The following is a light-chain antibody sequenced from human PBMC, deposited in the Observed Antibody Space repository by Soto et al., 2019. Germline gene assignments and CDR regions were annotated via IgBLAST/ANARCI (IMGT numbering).Light chain of an antibody. Sequence: QSALIQPASVSGSPGQSITISCSGTSGDFGTYNLVSWYQQHPGKAPKLMISEVNKRPSGVSDRFSGSKSGDTASLTISGLRTEDEADYYCSSYAGSNNFYVFGTGTKVTVL. CDR2: EVN. J-gene: IGLJ1*01. CDR3: SSYAGSNNFYV. V-gene: IGLV2-23*02. CDR1: SGDFGTYNL.